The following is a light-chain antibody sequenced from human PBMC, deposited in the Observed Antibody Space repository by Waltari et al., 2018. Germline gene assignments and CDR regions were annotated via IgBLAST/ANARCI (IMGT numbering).Light chain of an antibody. V-gene: IGLV1-47*01. J-gene: IGLJ3*02. CDR2: RNN. Sequence: QSVLTQPPSASGTPGQRVTISCSGSRSNIGSNYVYWYQQVPGTAPKLLIYRNNQRPSAVPDRFSGSKSGTSASLAISGLRSEDEADYYCAAWDDSLSGRVFGGGTKVTVL. CDR3: AAWDDSLSGRV. CDR1: RSNIGSNY.